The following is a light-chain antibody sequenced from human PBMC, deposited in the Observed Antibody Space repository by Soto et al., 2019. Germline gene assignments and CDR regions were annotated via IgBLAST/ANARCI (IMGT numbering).Light chain of an antibody. J-gene: IGKJ1*01. CDR3: QQHNSSPWT. Sequence: DIQMTQSPSTLSASVGDRVTITCRASQTISDWVAWYQQRPGKAPKLLIYDASTLESGVPSRFSGSGSGTKFTLTLTSLQPDDSATYYCQQHNSSPWTFGQGTKVEI. V-gene: IGKV1-5*01. CDR2: DAS. CDR1: QTISDW.